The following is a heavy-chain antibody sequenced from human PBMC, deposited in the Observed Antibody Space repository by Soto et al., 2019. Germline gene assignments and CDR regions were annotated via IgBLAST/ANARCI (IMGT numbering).Heavy chain of an antibody. CDR1: GFTFSSYA. D-gene: IGHD7-27*01. J-gene: IGHJ2*01. CDR2: ISGSGGST. Sequence: EVQLLESGGGLVQPGGSLRLSCAASGFTFSSYAMSWVRQAPGKGLEWVSAISGSGGSTYYADSVKGRFTISRDNSKNTLYLQMNSPRAEDTAVYYCANRHWGGWYFDLWGRGTLVTVSS. CDR3: ANRHWGGWYFDL. V-gene: IGHV3-23*01.